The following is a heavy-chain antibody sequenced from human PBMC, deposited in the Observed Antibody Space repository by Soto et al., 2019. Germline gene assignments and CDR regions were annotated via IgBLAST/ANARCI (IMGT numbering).Heavy chain of an antibody. Sequence: GASVKVSCKASGGTFSSYAISWVRQAPGQGLEWMGGIIPIFGTANYAQKFQGRATITADKSTSTAYMELSSLRSEDTAVYYCARGTREIPNYCSSTSCRTYYYYGMDVWGQGTTVTVSS. CDR1: GGTFSSYA. D-gene: IGHD2-2*01. J-gene: IGHJ6*02. CDR2: IIPIFGTA. V-gene: IGHV1-69*06. CDR3: ARGTREIPNYCSSTSCRTYYYYGMDV.